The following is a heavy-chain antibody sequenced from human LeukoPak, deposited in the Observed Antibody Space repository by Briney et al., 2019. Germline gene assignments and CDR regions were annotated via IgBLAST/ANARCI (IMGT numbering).Heavy chain of an antibody. D-gene: IGHD4-17*01. J-gene: IGHJ4*02. V-gene: IGHV3-23*01. CDR2: ISDSGGST. CDR3: AKGGDYGDYDATPFDY. Sequence: GGSLRLSCAASGFTFSSYWMSWVRQAPRKGLEWVSSISDSGGSTFYADSVKGRFTISRDNSKNTLYLQMNSLWAEDTAIYYCAKGGDYGDYDATPFDYWGQGTLVTVSS. CDR1: GFTFSSYW.